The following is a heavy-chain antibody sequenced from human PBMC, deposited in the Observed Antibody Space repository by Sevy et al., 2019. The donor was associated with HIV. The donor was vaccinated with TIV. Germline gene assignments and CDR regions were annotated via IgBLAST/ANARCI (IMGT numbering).Heavy chain of an antibody. CDR1: GRNFNNYA. Sequence: ASVKVSCKASGRNFNNYAISWVRQAPGQGLEWMGGIIPLLGTPYYVQTFQGRVTITADESTRTAYMELSSLRSEDTAVYYCARSISWYASFDSWGQGTLVTVSS. J-gene: IGHJ4*02. CDR3: ARSISWYASFDS. V-gene: IGHV1-69*13. D-gene: IGHD6-13*01. CDR2: IIPLLGTP.